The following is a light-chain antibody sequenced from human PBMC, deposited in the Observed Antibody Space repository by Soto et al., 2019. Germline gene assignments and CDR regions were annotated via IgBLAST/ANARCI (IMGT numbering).Light chain of an antibody. Sequence: EVVLTQSPGILSVSPGERASLSCRASQSVSGNLAWYQQTPGQAPRLLIHGASTRATGIPARFSGSGSGTDFTLTISSLQSEDFAFYYCQHYNDWPRTFGQGTKVDIK. J-gene: IGKJ1*01. CDR2: GAS. CDR3: QHYNDWPRT. V-gene: IGKV3-15*01. CDR1: QSVSGN.